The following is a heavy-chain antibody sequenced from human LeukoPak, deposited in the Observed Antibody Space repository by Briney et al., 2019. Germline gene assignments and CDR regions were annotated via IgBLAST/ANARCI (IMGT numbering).Heavy chain of an antibody. D-gene: IGHD3-22*01. Sequence: GESLKISCKGSGYSFTSYWIGWVRQMPGKGLEWMGIIYPGDSDTRYSPSFQGQVTVSADKSISTAYLQWSSLKASDTAMYYCASTYYYDSSGMGAFDIWGQGTMVTVSS. J-gene: IGHJ3*02. V-gene: IGHV5-51*01. CDR1: GYSFTSYW. CDR2: IYPGDSDT. CDR3: ASTYYYDSSGMGAFDI.